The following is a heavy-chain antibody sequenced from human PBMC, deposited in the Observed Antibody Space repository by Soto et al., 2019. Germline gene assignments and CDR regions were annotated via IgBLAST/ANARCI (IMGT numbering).Heavy chain of an antibody. Sequence: SETLSLTCTVSGGSISSYDWSWIRQPPGKGLEWIGYIYYSGSTNYNPSLKSRVTISVDTSKNQFSLKLSSVTAADTAVYYCANGDYYDSSGYYNYYYGMDVWGQGTTVTVSS. CDR2: IYYSGST. CDR1: GGSISSYD. V-gene: IGHV4-59*12. CDR3: ANGDYYDSSGYYNYYYGMDV. D-gene: IGHD3-22*01. J-gene: IGHJ6*02.